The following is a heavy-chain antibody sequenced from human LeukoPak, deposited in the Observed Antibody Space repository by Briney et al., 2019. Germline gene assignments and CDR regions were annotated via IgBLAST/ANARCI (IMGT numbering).Heavy chain of an antibody. CDR2: IRYDGSNK. V-gene: IGHV3-30*02. D-gene: IGHD2-2*01. J-gene: IGHJ4*02. Sequence: QPGRSLRLSCAASGFTFSSYGMHWVRQAPGKGLEWVAFIRYDGSNKYYADSVKGRFTISRDNSKNTLYLQMNSLRAEDTAVYYCAKDQQKSWSSTFGYWGQGTLVTVSS. CDR3: AKDQQKSWSSTFGY. CDR1: GFTFSSYG.